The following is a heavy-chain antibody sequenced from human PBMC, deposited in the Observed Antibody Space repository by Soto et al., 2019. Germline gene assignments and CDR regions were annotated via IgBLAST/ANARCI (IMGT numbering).Heavy chain of an antibody. CDR2: ISPMFGAA. V-gene: IGHV1-69*19. D-gene: IGHD2-2*01. CDR1: GGTFNTYA. J-gene: IGHJ4*02. Sequence: QVQLVQSGAEMKKPGSSVKVSCQSSGGTFNTYAMNWVRQDPGQGPEWMGDISPMFGAANYAPKFQGRVTITADESTGTSYMQLSSLPSEDTAIYFCAREVQVHAPAFVYWGQGNLVTVSS. CDR3: AREVQVHAPAFVY.